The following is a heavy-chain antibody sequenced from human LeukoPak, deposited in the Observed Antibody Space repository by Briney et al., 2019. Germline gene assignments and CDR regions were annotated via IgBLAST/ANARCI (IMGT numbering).Heavy chain of an antibody. J-gene: IGHJ6*02. V-gene: IGHV1-24*01. CDR2: FDPEDGET. CDR3: ATVLQTGRSYYYYCMDV. D-gene: IGHD4-11*01. Sequence: ASVKVSCKVSGYTLTELSMHWVRQAPGKGLEWMGGFDPEDGETIYAQKFQGRVTMTEDTSTDTAYMELSSLRSEDTAVYYCATVLQTGRSYYYYCMDVWGQGTTVTVSS. CDR1: GYTLTELS.